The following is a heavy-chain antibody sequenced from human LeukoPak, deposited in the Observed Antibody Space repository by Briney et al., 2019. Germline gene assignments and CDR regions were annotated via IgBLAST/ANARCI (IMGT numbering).Heavy chain of an antibody. CDR2: IYTRVGT. D-gene: IGHD3-22*01. Sequence: PSETLSLTCTVSGGSISSGRYYWSWIRQPAGKGLEWIGRIYTRVGTNYNPSLKSGVTISVDTSKNQFSLKLSSVTAADTAVYYCARDAQFDSSGYYYVGNWFDPWGQGTLVTVSS. V-gene: IGHV4-61*02. CDR1: GGSISSGRYY. CDR3: ARDAQFDSSGYYYVGNWFDP. J-gene: IGHJ5*02.